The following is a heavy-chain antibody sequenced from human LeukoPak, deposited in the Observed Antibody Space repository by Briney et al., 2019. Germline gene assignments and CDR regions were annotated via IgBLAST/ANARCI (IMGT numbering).Heavy chain of an antibody. CDR1: GGSISSYY. J-gene: IGHJ6*02. CDR2: IYTSGST. Sequence: SETLSLTCTVSGGSISSYYWSWIRQPAGKGLEWIGRIYTSGSTNYNPSLKSRVTMSVDTSKNQFSLKPSSVTAADTAVYYCARWVVRGGYYYGMDVWGQGTTVTVSS. CDR3: ARWVVRGGYYYGMDV. D-gene: IGHD3-10*01. V-gene: IGHV4-4*07.